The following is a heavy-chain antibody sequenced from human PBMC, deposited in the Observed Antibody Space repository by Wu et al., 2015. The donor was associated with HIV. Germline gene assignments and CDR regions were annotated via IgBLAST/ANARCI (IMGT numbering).Heavy chain of an antibody. Sequence: QVQLVQSGAEVKKPGASVKVSCKASGYTFTSYYMHWVRQAPGQGLEWMGIINPSGGSTSYAQKFQGRVTMTRDTSTSTVYMELSSLRSEDTAVYYCARNVAMGYCSSTSCYTTVNYYYMDVWGKGTTVTVSS. CDR1: GYTFTSYY. J-gene: IGHJ6*03. CDR2: INPSGGST. CDR3: ARNVAMGYCSSTSCYTTVNYYYMDV. D-gene: IGHD2-2*02. V-gene: IGHV1-46*03.